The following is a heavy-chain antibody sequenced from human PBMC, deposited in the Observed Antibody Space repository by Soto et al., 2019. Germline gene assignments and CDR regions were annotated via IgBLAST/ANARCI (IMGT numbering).Heavy chain of an antibody. CDR3: ARADPSGYCIGGSCYSPHFIDY. V-gene: IGHV4-31*03. J-gene: IGHJ4*02. Sequence: QVQLQESGPGLVKPSQTLSLTCTVSGGSISSGGYYWSWIRQHPGKGLEWIGYIYYSGSTYYNPSLKSRVTISVDTSKNQFSLKLSSVTAADTALYYCARADPSGYCIGGSCYSPHFIDYWGQGTLVTVSS. CDR1: GGSISSGGYY. D-gene: IGHD2-15*01. CDR2: IYYSGST.